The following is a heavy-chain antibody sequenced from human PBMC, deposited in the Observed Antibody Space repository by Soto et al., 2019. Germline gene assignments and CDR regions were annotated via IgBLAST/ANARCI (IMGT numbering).Heavy chain of an antibody. CDR3: TRDRSGTMLS. V-gene: IGHV3-7*01. Sequence: EVQLVESGGGLVQPGGSLRLSCAASGFTFSNYWMSWVRQAPGEGLEWVANMNQDGSERYYVDSVKGRFTISRDNAKNSLFLQMDSLRAEDTAIYYCTRDRSGTMLSWGQGTLVTVSS. CDR2: MNQDGSER. J-gene: IGHJ5*02. D-gene: IGHD1-7*01. CDR1: GFTFSNYW.